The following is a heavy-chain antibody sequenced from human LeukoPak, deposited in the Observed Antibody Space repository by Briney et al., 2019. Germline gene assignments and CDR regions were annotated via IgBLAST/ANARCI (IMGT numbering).Heavy chain of an antibody. D-gene: IGHD5-18*01. V-gene: IGHV3-23*01. CDR3: AKDDGGYSYGTYFDY. CDR2: ISGSGGST. CDR1: GFTFSSYA. J-gene: IGHJ4*02. Sequence: GGSLRLSCAASGFTFSSYAMSWVRQAPGKGLEWVSAISGSGGSTYYADSVKGRFTISRDNSKNTVYLQMNSLRAEDTVVYYCAKDDGGYSYGTYFDYWGQGTLVTVSS.